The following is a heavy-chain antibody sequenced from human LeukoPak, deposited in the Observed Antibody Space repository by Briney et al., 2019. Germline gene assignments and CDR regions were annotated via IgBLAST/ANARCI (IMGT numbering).Heavy chain of an antibody. J-gene: IGHJ4*02. CDR3: AKDWTRYYGSGSYYAY. D-gene: IGHD3-10*01. V-gene: IGHV3-30*02. CDR1: GFTFSNYG. CDR2: IRHGGSNK. Sequence: GGSLRLSCAASGFTFSNYGMHWVRQAPGKGLEWVAFIRHGGSNKYYADSVKGRFTISRDNLKNTLYVQMNSLRADDMAVYFCAKDWTRYYGSGSYYAYWGQGTLVTVSS.